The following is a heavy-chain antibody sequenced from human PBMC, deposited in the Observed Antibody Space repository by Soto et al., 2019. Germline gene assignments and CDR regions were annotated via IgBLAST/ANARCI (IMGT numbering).Heavy chain of an antibody. CDR1: GYTFTGYY. CDR3: ARGYCGGSCLRWYFAL. CDR2: INPNSGGT. V-gene: IGHV1-2*04. Sequence: QVQLVQSGAEVKKPGASVKVSCKASGYTFTGYYMHWVRQAPGQGLEWMGWINPNSGGTNYAQKFQGWVTRATDTSISTAYMELSRLSSDDTGVYYCARGYCGGSCLRWYFALWGRGTLVAVSS. J-gene: IGHJ2*01. D-gene: IGHD2-21*01.